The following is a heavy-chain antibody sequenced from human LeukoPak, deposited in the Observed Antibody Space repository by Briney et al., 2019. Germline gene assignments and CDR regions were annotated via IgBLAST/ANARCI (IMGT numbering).Heavy chain of an antibody. J-gene: IGHJ4*02. V-gene: IGHV3-53*01. CDR3: RREGSGGPFDS. CDR1: GFTVSSNY. D-gene: IGHD2-15*01. CDR2: IYSVGRP. Sequence: GGSLRHSCAAAGFTVSSNYMSWVRQAPGKGLEWVAVIYSVGRPYYADSLRGRLPISRANSKNTPYLQINSRRAEDTAFYYVRREGSGGPFDSWGQGTLVTVSS.